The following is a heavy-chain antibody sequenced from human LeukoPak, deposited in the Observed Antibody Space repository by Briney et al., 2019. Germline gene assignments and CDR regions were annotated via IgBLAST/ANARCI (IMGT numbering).Heavy chain of an antibody. CDR2: VST. V-gene: IGHV4-39*01. CDR3: ARHSLKRFDADFDY. D-gene: IGHD3-9*01. CDR1: GGSISSSSHY. J-gene: IGHJ4*02. Sequence: KPSETLSLTCTVSGGSISSSSHYWGWIRQPPGKGLEWIGVSTYYNPSLKNRVTISRDTFKNQISLKLSSVTAADTAVYYCARHSLKRFDADFDYWGQGTLVTVSS.